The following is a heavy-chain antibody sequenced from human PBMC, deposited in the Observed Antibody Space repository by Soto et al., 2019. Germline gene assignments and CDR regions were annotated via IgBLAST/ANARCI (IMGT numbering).Heavy chain of an antibody. J-gene: IGHJ3*02. CDR1: GGSISSGGYS. CDR3: ARVWGGAFDI. V-gene: IGHV4-30-2*01. Sequence: SETLSLTCAVSGGSISSGGYSWSWIRQPPGKGLEWIGYIYHSGSTYIYHSGSTYYNPSLNSRVTISVDTSKNQFSLKLSSVTAADTAVYYCARVWGGAFDIWGQGTMVTVSS. CDR2: IYHSGSTYIYHSGST. D-gene: IGHD3-10*01.